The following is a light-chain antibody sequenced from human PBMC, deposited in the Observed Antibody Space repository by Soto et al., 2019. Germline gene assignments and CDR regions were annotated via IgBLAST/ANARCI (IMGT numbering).Light chain of an antibody. Sequence: QSALTQPASVSGSPGQSITISCTGTSSDVGASRYVSWYQQHPGNAPKLILYDVSSRPSGVSDRFSGSKSGNTASLTISGLQAEDEADYYCSSYTTISTLVFGGGTKRTVL. V-gene: IGLV2-14*03. CDR3: SSYTTISTLV. CDR1: SSDVGASRY. J-gene: IGLJ3*02. CDR2: DVS.